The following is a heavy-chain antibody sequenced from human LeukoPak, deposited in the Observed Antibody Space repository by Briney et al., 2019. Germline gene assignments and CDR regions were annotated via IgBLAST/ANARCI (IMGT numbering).Heavy chain of an antibody. Sequence: PGRSLRLSCAASGFTFSSYGMHWVRQAPGKGLEWVAVIWYDGSNKYYADSVKGRFTISRDNSKNTLFLQMSGLRVEDTAVYYCAKGAPVGGTRHFDHWGQGTLVTVSS. D-gene: IGHD1-26*01. V-gene: IGHV3-33*06. J-gene: IGHJ5*02. CDR3: AKGAPVGGTRHFDH. CDR2: IWYDGSNK. CDR1: GFTFSSYG.